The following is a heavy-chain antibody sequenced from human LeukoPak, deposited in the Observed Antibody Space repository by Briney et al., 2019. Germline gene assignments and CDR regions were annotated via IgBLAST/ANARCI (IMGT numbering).Heavy chain of an antibody. Sequence: GGSLRLSCAASGFTFSSYGMHWVRQAPGKGLEWVAFIRYDGSNKYYADSVKGRFTISRDNSKNTLYLQMNSLRAEDTAVYYCANPGAVASDYWGQGTLVTVSS. J-gene: IGHJ4*02. V-gene: IGHV3-30*02. CDR3: ANPGAVASDY. CDR2: IRYDGSNK. D-gene: IGHD6-19*01. CDR1: GFTFSSYG.